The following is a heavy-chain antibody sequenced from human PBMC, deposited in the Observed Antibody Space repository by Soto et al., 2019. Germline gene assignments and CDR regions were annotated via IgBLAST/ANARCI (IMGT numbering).Heavy chain of an antibody. Sequence: PGESLKISCKGSGYSFAGYWITWVRQKPGKGLEWMGRIDPSDSQTYYSPSFRGHVTISVTKSITTVFLQWSSLRASDTAMYYCARQIYDSDTGPIFQYYFDSWGQGTPVTVSS. CDR2: IDPSDSQT. CDR3: ARQIYDSDTGPIFQYYFDS. V-gene: IGHV5-10-1*01. CDR1: GYSFAGYW. D-gene: IGHD3-22*01. J-gene: IGHJ4*02.